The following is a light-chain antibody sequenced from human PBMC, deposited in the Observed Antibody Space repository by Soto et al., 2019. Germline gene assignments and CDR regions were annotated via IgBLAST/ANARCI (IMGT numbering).Light chain of an antibody. J-gene: IGKJ2*01. CDR1: QSISSY. V-gene: IGKV1-39*01. CDR3: QHSYSTPYT. Sequence: DIQMTQSPSSLSASVGDRVTITCRASQSISSYLNWYQQKPGKAPKLLIYAASSLQSGVPSKFSGCGSVTDFTLTISSLQPEDFATYYCQHSYSTPYTFGQGTKLEIK. CDR2: AAS.